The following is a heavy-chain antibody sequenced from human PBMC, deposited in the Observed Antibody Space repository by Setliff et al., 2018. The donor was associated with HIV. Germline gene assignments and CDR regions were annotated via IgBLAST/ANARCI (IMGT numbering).Heavy chain of an antibody. CDR3: ARVDCSGTSCYRDSYYYMDV. J-gene: IGHJ6*03. D-gene: IGHD2-2*01. Sequence: SETLSLTCTVSGGSISIISYYWGWIRQPPGKGLEYIGSIYYSGSTYYNPSLKSRVTISVDTSKNQFSLNLSPVTAADTAVYYCARVDCSGTSCYRDSYYYMDVWGKGTTVTVSS. V-gene: IGHV4-39*01. CDR1: GGSISIISYY. CDR2: IYYSGST.